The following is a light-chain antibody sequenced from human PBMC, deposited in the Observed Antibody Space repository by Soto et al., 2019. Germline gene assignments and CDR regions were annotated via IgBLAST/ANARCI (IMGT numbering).Light chain of an antibody. V-gene: IGKV1-5*01. J-gene: IGKJ1*01. CDR3: QQYNSFWT. CDR1: QSISSW. CDR2: DAS. Sequence: DIQMTQSPSTLSAYVGDRVTITCRASQSISSWLAWYQQKPGKAPRLLIYDASYLERGVPSRFSGSGSGTEFTLTISDLQPDDLATYYCQQYNSFWTFGQGTKVDIK.